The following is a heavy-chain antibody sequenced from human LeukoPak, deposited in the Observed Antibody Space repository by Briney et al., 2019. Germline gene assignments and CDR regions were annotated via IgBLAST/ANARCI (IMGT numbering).Heavy chain of an antibody. CDR1: GGSISSSSYY. CDR3: ARRPQVYYYYYYGMDV. CDR2: IYYSGST. V-gene: IGHV4-39*01. Sequence: SETLSLTCTVSGGSISSSSYYWGWIRQPPGKGLEWIGSIYYSGSTYYNPSLKSRVTISVDTSKNQFSLKLSSVTAADTAVYYCARRPQVYYYYYYGMDVWGQGTTVTVSS. J-gene: IGHJ6*02.